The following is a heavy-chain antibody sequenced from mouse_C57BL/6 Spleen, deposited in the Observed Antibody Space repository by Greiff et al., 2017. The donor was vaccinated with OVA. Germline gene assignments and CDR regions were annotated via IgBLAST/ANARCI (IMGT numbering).Heavy chain of an antibody. V-gene: IGHV1-26*01. D-gene: IGHD1-1*01. CDR1: GYTFTDYY. Sequence: EVQLQQSGPELVKPGASVKISCKASGYTFTDYYMNWVKQSHGKSLEWIGDINPNNGGTSYNQKFKGKATLTVDKSSSTAYMELRSLTSEDSAVYYCARLDCGSSYPAWFAYWGQGTLVTVSA. CDR3: ARLDCGSSYPAWFAY. J-gene: IGHJ3*01. CDR2: INPNNGGT.